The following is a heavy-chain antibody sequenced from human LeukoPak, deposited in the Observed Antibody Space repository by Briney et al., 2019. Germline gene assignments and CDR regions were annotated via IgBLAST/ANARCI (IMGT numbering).Heavy chain of an antibody. V-gene: IGHV4-61*05. Sequence: PSETLSLTCTVSGASINSSTYYWDWLRQAPGKGLEGIGNIYYSGSTNYNPSIKSRITISVDTSKNPFSLKLSSVTAADTAVYYCARAGVAARPYFDYWGQGTLVTVSS. D-gene: IGHD6-6*01. J-gene: IGHJ4*02. CDR1: GASINSSTYY. CDR3: ARAGVAARPYFDY. CDR2: IYYSGST.